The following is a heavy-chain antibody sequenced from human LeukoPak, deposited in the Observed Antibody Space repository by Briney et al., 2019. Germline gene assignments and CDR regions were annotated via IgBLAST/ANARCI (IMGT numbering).Heavy chain of an antibody. CDR2: IVVGSGNT. D-gene: IGHD2-21*02. V-gene: IGHV1-58*02. CDR1: GFTFTSSA. J-gene: IGHJ5*02. Sequence: SVKVSCKASGFTFTSSAMQWVRQARGQRLEWIGWIVVGSGNTNYAQKFQERVTITRDMSTSTAYMELSSLRSEDTAVYYCAADRAYCGGDCPASGFDPWGQGTLVTLSS. CDR3: AADRAYCGGDCPASGFDP.